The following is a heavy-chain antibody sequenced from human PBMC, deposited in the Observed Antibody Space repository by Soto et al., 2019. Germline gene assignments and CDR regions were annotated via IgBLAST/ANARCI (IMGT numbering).Heavy chain of an antibody. CDR2: ISYDGNNK. Sequence: QVQLVESGGGVVQPGRSLRLSCAASGFTFSTYGMHWVRQAPGKGLEWVAVISYDGNNKYYADSVKGRFTISRDNSKNRLYLQMRSLRAEDTAVYYCAKSVYNWNDGFFDYWGQGTLVTVSS. V-gene: IGHV3-30*18. CDR3: AKSVYNWNDGFFDY. J-gene: IGHJ4*02. D-gene: IGHD1-1*01. CDR1: GFTFSTYG.